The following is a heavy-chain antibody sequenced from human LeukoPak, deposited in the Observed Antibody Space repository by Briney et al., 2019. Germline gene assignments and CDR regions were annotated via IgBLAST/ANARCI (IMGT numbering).Heavy chain of an antibody. V-gene: IGHV3-64*01. Sequence: GGSLRLSCAASGFTFSGYAMHWVRQAPGKGLEYVSAISNNGDSTYYGNSVKGRFTISRDNSKNTLYLQMGSLRAEDMAVYYCAREGRKSRGIDIVRKKERGYYYMDVWGKGTTVTVSS. CDR3: AREGRKSRGIDIVRKKERGYYYMDV. CDR2: ISNNGDST. D-gene: IGHD2-15*01. J-gene: IGHJ6*03. CDR1: GFTFSGYA.